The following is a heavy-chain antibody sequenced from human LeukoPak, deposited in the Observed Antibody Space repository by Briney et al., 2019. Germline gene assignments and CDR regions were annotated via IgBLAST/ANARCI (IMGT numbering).Heavy chain of an antibody. V-gene: IGHV3-21*01. D-gene: IGHD1-20*01. CDR3: ASLITGTDAFDI. CDR2: ISSSSSYI. CDR1: GFTFSSYS. J-gene: IGHJ3*02. Sequence: GGSLRLSCAASGFTFSSYSMNWVRQAPGKGLEWVSSISSSSSYIYYADSVKGRFTISRDNAKNSLYLQMNSLRAEDTAVYYCASLITGTDAFDIWGQGTMVTVSS.